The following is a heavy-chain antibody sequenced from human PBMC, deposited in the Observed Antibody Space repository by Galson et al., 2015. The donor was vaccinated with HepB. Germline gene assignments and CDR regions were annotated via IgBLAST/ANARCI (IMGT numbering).Heavy chain of an antibody. CDR1: GFTFSSYG. J-gene: IGHJ6*02. Sequence: SLRLSCAASGFTFSSYGMHWVRQAPGKGLEWVAVISYDGSNKYYADSVKGRFTISRDNSKNTLYLQMNSLRAEDTAVYYCAKDRPSRVEASLHYYYYYGMDVWGQGTTVTVSS. CDR2: ISYDGSNK. V-gene: IGHV3-30*18. D-gene: IGHD5-24*01. CDR3: AKDRPSRVEASLHYYYYYGMDV.